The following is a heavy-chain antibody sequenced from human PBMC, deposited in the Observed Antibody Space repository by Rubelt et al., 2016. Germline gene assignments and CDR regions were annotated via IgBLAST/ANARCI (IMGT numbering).Heavy chain of an antibody. J-gene: IGHJ4*02. CDR3: AKGPDSGYDY. Sequence: LEWVSAISGSGGSTYYADSVKGRFTISRDNSKNTLYLQMNSLRVEDTAVYYCAKGPDSGYDYWGQGTLVTVSS. CDR2: ISGSGGST. D-gene: IGHD5-12*01. V-gene: IGHV3-23*01.